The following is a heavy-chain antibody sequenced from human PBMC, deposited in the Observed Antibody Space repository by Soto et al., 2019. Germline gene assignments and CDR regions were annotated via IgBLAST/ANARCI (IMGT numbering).Heavy chain of an antibody. J-gene: IGHJ3*02. Sequence: EVQLVESGGGLVQPGGSLRLSCAASGFTFSSYSMNWVRQAPGKGLEWVSYISSSSSTIYYADSVKGRFTISRDNAKNSLYLQMNSLRDEDTAVYYCASSGYCSSTSCPYDAFDIWGQWTMVTVSS. CDR3: ASSGYCSSTSCPYDAFDI. CDR1: GFTFSSYS. CDR2: ISSSSSTI. V-gene: IGHV3-48*02. D-gene: IGHD2-2*01.